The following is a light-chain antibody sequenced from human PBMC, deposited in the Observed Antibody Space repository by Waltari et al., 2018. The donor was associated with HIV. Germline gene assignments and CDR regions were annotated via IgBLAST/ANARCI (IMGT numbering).Light chain of an antibody. V-gene: IGLV1-44*01. CDR3: AAWDDSLMGV. CDR2: YNN. J-gene: IGLJ3*02. Sequence: QSVLTQPPSASGTPGQRVTISCSGRSSNIGSNTLNWYQQLPGTSPKLLIYYNNQRPSGVPDRFSGSKSGTSASLAISGLQSEDEADYYCAAWDDSLMGVFGGGTRLTVL. CDR1: SSNIGSNT.